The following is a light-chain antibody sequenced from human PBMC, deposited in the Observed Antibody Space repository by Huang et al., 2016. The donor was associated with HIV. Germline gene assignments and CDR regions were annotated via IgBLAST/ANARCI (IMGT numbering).Light chain of an antibody. CDR3: QQYDNWPLT. V-gene: IGKV3-15*01. Sequence: ERVMTQSPATVSLSPGERATLSCRASLSVSTNLAWYQQRPGQAPRLLIYGASTRATGIPARVSGGGSGAEFTLTISSLQSEDFVVYYCQQYDNWPLTFGGGTKVQIK. J-gene: IGKJ4*01. CDR1: LSVSTN. CDR2: GAS.